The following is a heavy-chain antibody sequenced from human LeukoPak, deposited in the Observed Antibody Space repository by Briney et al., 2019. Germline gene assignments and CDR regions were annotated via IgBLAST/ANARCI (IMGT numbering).Heavy chain of an antibody. CDR3: ARDTSYYDILTGYYAPNWFDP. D-gene: IGHD3-9*01. V-gene: IGHV1-2*02. Sequence: ASVKVSCKASGYTFTGYYMHWVRQAPGQGHELMGWLNPNSGGTNYAQKFQGRVTMTRDTSISTAYMELSRLRSDDTAVYYCARDTSYYDILTGYYAPNWFDPWGQGTLVTVSS. CDR1: GYTFTGYY. CDR2: LNPNSGGT. J-gene: IGHJ5*02.